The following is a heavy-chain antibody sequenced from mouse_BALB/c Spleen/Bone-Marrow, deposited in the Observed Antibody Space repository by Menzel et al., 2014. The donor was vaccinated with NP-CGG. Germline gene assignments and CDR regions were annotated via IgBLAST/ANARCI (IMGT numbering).Heavy chain of an antibody. CDR2: IDPANGNT. V-gene: IGHV14-3*02. CDR3: ARWEYYAMDY. D-gene: IGHD4-1*01. J-gene: IGHJ4*01. Sequence: VQLQQSGAELVKPGASVKLSCTASGFNINDTYMHWVKQRPEQGLEWIGRIDPANGNTKYDPKFQGKATITADTSSNTAYLQLSSLTSEDTAVYYCARWEYYAMDYWGQGTSVTVSS. CDR1: GFNINDTY.